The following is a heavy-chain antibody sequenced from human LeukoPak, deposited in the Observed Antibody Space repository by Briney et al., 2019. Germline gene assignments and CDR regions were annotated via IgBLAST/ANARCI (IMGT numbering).Heavy chain of an antibody. CDR3: AKDGDVLLWLGEPITYYFDY. D-gene: IGHD3-10*01. J-gene: IGHJ4*02. Sequence: GGSLRLSCAASGFTFSSYGMHWVRQAPGKGLEWVAVISYDGSNKYYADSVKGRFTISRDNSKNTLYLQMNSLRAEDTAVYYCAKDGDVLLWLGEPITYYFDYWGQGTLVTVSS. CDR2: ISYDGSNK. V-gene: IGHV3-30*18. CDR1: GFTFSSYG.